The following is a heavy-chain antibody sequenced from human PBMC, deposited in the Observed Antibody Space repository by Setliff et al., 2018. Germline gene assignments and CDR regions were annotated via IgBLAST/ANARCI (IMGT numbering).Heavy chain of an antibody. CDR3: ARDPMVYYDSSGPSNYYFDY. Sequence: GGSLRLSCAASGFTFSSYSMNWVRQAPGKGLEWVSSISSSSSYIYYADSVKGRFTISRDNAQNSLYLQMNSLRAEDTAVYYCARDPMVYYDSSGPSNYYFDYWGQGTLVTVSS. V-gene: IGHV3-21*01. J-gene: IGHJ4*02. D-gene: IGHD3-22*01. CDR2: ISSSSSYI. CDR1: GFTFSSYS.